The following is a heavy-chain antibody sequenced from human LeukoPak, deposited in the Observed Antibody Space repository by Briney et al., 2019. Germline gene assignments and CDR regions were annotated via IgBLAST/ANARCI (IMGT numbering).Heavy chain of an antibody. D-gene: IGHD3-3*01. V-gene: IGHV3-53*01. CDR2: FNSGGST. J-gene: IGHJ4*02. Sequence: GGSLRLSCAASGFAVRSKYMSWVRQAPGKGLEWVSLFNSGGSTYYADSVKGRFTISRDDSKNTLYLQMNSLRAEDTAVYYCARVDRFLYYFEYWGQGTLVTVSS. CDR3: ARVDRFLYYFEY. CDR1: GFAVRSKY.